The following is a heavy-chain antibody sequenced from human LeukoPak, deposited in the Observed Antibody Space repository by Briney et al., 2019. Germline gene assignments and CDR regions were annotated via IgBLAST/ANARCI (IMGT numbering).Heavy chain of an antibody. D-gene: IGHD6-13*01. J-gene: IGHJ4*02. CDR3: ARDRLVSSPLSTDY. CDR2: IGSSNRYI. CDR1: GFTFSTYS. Sequence: PGGSLRLSCAASGFTFSTYSMNWVRQAPGKGLEWVSSIGSSNRYIYYADSVKGRFTISRDNAKNSLYLQMNSLRAEDTAVYYCARDRLVSSPLSTDYWGQGVLVTVSS. V-gene: IGHV3-21*01.